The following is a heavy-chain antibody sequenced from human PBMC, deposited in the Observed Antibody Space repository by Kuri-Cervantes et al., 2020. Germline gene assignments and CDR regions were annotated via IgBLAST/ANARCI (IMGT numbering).Heavy chain of an antibody. CDR3: ARKSTVTGPRGSYNFDY. CDR2: ISSSGSTI. Sequence: LSLTCAASGFTFRSYEMNWVRQAPGKGLEWVSYISSSGSTIYYADSVKGRFTISRDNSKNTLYLQMNSLRSEDTAVYYCARKSTVTGPRGSYNFDYWGQGTLVTVSS. V-gene: IGHV3-48*03. D-gene: IGHD4-11*01. J-gene: IGHJ4*02. CDR1: GFTFRSYE.